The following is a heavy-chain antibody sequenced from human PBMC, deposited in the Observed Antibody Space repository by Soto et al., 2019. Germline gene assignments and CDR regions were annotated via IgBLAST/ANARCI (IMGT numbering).Heavy chain of an antibody. J-gene: IGHJ4*02. V-gene: IGHV4-34*01. D-gene: IGHD4-17*01. CDR2: INHIGST. CDR3: ARLSHGPDYGFDY. Sequence: SSETLSLTRAVYGGSFRGYYWSWIRQPPGKGLEWIGEINHIGSTNYNPSLKSRVTISVDTSKNQFSLKLSSVTAADTAVYYCARLSHGPDYGFDYWGQGTLVTVST. CDR1: GGSFRGYY.